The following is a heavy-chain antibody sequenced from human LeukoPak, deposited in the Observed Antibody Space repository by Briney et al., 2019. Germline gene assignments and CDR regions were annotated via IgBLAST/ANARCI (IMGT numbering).Heavy chain of an antibody. CDR2: IKQDGSER. Sequence: GGSLRLSSVASGFTFSNYWMTWVRQAPGRGLEWVANIKQDGSERYYADSVKGRFTISRDNAKNSVFLQLNSLRVEDTAVYYCARGFLWSWGQGTLVTVSS. CDR1: GFTFSNYW. V-gene: IGHV3-7*01. CDR3: ARGFLWS. D-gene: IGHD3-10*01. J-gene: IGHJ4*02.